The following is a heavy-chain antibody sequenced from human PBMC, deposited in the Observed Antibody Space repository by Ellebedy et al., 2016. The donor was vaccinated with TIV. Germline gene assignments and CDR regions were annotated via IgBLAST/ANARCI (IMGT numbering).Heavy chain of an antibody. Sequence: SETLSLTXTVSGGSISSSSYYWGWIRQPPGKGLEWIGSIYYSGSTYYNPSLKSRVTISVDTSKNQFSLKLSSVTAADTAVYYCARAWGISGYSYGPYSVGYWGQGTLVTVSS. CDR3: ARAWGISGYSYGPYSVGY. V-gene: IGHV4-39*07. D-gene: IGHD5-18*01. CDR2: IYYSGST. CDR1: GGSISSSSYY. J-gene: IGHJ4*02.